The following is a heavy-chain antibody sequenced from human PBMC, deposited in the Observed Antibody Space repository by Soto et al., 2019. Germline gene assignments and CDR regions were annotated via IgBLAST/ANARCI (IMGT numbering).Heavy chain of an antibody. CDR3: ASDQIGEARYYFDY. CDR2: IIPIFGTA. V-gene: IGHV1-69*13. CDR1: GGTFSSYA. Sequence: PVKVSCKASGGTFSSYAISWVRHAPGQGLEWRGGIIPIFGTANYAHKFQGRVTITEDESTSTAYMELSSLRSEDTAVYYCASDQIGEARYYFDYWGQGTLVTVSS. J-gene: IGHJ4*02.